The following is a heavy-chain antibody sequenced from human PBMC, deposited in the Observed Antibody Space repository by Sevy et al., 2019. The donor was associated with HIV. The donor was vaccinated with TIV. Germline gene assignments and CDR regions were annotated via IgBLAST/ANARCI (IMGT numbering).Heavy chain of an antibody. D-gene: IGHD2-15*01. V-gene: IGHV3-23*01. J-gene: IGHJ3*02. CDR2: ISGRGDDT. CDR1: GFTVSNYA. Sequence: GGSLRLSCAASGFTVSNYAMNWVRQAPGKRLEWVSAISGRGDDTYYADSVKGRFTISRDKSKNTLYLQMNSLRAEDTAVYYCAKDIVVVVGEAFDIWGQGTMVTVSS. CDR3: AKDIVVVVGEAFDI.